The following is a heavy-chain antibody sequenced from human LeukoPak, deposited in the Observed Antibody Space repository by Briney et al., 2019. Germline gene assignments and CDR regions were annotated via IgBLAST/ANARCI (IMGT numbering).Heavy chain of an antibody. Sequence: GASVKVSCKASGYTFTSYDINWVRQATGQGLEWMGWMNPNSANTGYAQKFQGRVTITRNTSISTAYMELSSLRSEDTAVYYCARGYGRTGFFYFDYWGQGTLVTVSS. D-gene: IGHD1-14*01. J-gene: IGHJ4*02. CDR1: GYTFTSYD. CDR2: MNPNSANT. V-gene: IGHV1-8*03. CDR3: ARGYGRTGFFYFDY.